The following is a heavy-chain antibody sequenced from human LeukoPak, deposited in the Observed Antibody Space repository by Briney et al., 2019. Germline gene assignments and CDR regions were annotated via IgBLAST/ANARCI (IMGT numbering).Heavy chain of an antibody. J-gene: IGHJ6*03. CDR2: ISSSGSTI. D-gene: IGHD3-22*01. CDR1: GITLSNYG. Sequence: GFLRLSCAVSGITLSNYGMSWIRQAPGKGLEWVSYISSSGSTIYYADSVKGRFTISRDNAKNSLYLQMNSLRAEDTAVYYCARDPQRKYYDSSGYNYYYYMDVWGKGTTVTVSS. V-gene: IGHV3-11*01. CDR3: ARDPQRKYYDSSGYNYYYYMDV.